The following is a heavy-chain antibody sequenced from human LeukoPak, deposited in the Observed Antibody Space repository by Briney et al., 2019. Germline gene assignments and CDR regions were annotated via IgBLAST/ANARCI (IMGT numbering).Heavy chain of an antibody. V-gene: IGHV3-48*01. CDR1: GFTFSTYG. CDR2: INLNSRTI. Sequence: GGSLRLSCAASGFTFSTYGMNWVRQAPGKGLEWVSYINLNSRTIDYADSVRGRFTISRDNAKSSLYLQMNSLRAEDTAVYYCARDRGDQRGYYYYYMDVWGKGTTVTVSS. J-gene: IGHJ6*03. CDR3: ARDRGDQRGYYYYYMDV. D-gene: IGHD3-16*01.